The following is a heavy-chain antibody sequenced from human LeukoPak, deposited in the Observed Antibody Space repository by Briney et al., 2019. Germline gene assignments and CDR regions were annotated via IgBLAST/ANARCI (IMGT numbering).Heavy chain of an antibody. CDR3: ARQIGGSYGRDAFDI. Sequence: GESLKISCKGSGYSFSTYWIGWVRQMPGEGLEWMGIIYPGDSDSRYSPSFEGQVTISADKSISTAYLQWRSLKASDTAMYYCARQIGGSYGRDAFDIWGQGTMVTVSS. V-gene: IGHV5-51*01. CDR1: GYSFSTYW. D-gene: IGHD1-26*01. CDR2: IYPGDSDS. J-gene: IGHJ3*02.